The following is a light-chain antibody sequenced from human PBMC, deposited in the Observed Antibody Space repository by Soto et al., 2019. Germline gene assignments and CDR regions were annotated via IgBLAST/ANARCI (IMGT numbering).Light chain of an antibody. Sequence: PXXMIYEVRNRPSGVSNRFSGSKSGNTASLTISGLQAEDEADYYCSSYSSTKTRVFGTGTKVTVL. V-gene: IGLV2-14*01. CDR3: SSYSSTKTRV. J-gene: IGLJ1*01. CDR2: EVR.